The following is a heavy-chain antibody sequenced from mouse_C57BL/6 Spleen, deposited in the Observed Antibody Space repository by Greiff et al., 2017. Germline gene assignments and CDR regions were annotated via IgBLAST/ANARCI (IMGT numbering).Heavy chain of an antibody. Sequence: VQLKQSGAELVRPGASVKLSCTASGFNIKDYYMHWVKQRPEQGLEWIGRIDPEDGDTEYAPKFQGKATMTADTSSNTAYLQLSSLTSEDTAVYYCTTSYYGSSYFDDWGQGTTLTVSS. CDR2: IDPEDGDT. CDR1: GFNIKDYY. CDR3: TTSYYGSSYFDD. V-gene: IGHV14-1*01. D-gene: IGHD1-1*01. J-gene: IGHJ2*01.